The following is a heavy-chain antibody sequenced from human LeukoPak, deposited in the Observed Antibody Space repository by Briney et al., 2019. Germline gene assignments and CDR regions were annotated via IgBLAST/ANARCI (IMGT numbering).Heavy chain of an antibody. Sequence: PGGSLRLSCAASGFSFEAYGMYWVRQAPGKGLEWVSGITWNSDDMDYADSVKGRFTISRDNAKNCLYLQMNSLTVEDTALYYCTRVTSWRTGFDYWGQGTLVTVSS. CDR1: GFSFEAYG. D-gene: IGHD1-1*01. CDR2: ITWNSDDM. V-gene: IGHV3-9*01. CDR3: TRVTSWRTGFDY. J-gene: IGHJ4*02.